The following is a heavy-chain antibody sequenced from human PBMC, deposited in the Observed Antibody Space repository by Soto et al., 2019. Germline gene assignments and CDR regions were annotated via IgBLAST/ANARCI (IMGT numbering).Heavy chain of an antibody. CDR2: ISDDGDKR. D-gene: IGHD1-26*01. Sequence: GGSLRLSCVGSGFTFSNYGMHWVRQPPGKGLEWVALISDDGDKRYYADSVGGRLIISRDNSKDTLYLQMNSLGPDDTAVYFCAKARVRIVGANSFDYWGQGXPVTVSS. CDR1: GFTFSNYG. V-gene: IGHV3-30*18. J-gene: IGHJ4*02. CDR3: AKARVRIVGANSFDY.